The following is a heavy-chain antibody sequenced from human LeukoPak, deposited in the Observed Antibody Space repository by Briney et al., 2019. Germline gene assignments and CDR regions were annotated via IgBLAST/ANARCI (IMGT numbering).Heavy chain of an antibody. D-gene: IGHD3-3*01. Sequence: PSETPSLTCTVSGGSISSSSYYWGWIRQPPGKGLEWIGSVYYSGSTYYNPSLKSRVTISVDTSKNQFSLRLSSVTAADTAVYYCARHKGNDFWSGYTYYYYYMDVWGKGTTVTVSS. CDR2: VYYSGST. CDR3: ARHKGNDFWSGYTYYYYYMDV. J-gene: IGHJ6*03. V-gene: IGHV4-39*01. CDR1: GGSISSSSYY.